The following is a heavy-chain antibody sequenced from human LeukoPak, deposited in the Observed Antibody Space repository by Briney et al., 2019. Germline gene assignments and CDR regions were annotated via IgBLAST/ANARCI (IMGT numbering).Heavy chain of an antibody. J-gene: IGHJ4*02. D-gene: IGHD2-15*01. Sequence: GGSLRLSCAASGFTFSSYSMNWVRQAPGKGLEWVSYISSSSSTIYYADSVKGRFTISRDNAKNSLYLQMNSLRAEDTAVYYCARDWGDIVVVVAATSGEFDYWGQGTLVTVSS. CDR3: ARDWGDIVVVVAATSGEFDY. CDR2: ISSSSSTI. V-gene: IGHV3-48*01. CDR1: GFTFSSYS.